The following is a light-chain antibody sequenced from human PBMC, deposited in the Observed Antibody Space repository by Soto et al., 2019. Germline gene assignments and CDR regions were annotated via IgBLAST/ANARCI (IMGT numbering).Light chain of an antibody. V-gene: IGKV3-11*01. Sequence: EIVLTQSPGTLSLSPGDRATLSCRASQSVSIYLAWYQQKPGQAPRLLIYDASNRATGIPARFSGSGSGTDFTLTISSLEPEDFAVYYCQQRSNWPITFGQGTRLEIK. CDR1: QSVSIY. CDR3: QQRSNWPIT. J-gene: IGKJ5*01. CDR2: DAS.